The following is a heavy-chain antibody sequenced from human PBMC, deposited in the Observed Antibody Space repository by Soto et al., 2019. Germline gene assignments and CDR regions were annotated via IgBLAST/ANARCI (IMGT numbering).Heavy chain of an antibody. CDR1: GFTFSSHW. D-gene: IGHD6-19*01. V-gene: IGHV3-74*01. Sequence: GGSLRLSCAASGFTFSSHWMHWVRQAPGKGLVWVSRINSDGSSTSYADSVKGRFTISRDNAKNTLYLQMNSLRAEDTAVYYCERVALSYSRGCPYGYWGQGTRVTVS. CDR3: ERVALSYSRGCPYGY. CDR2: INSDGSST. J-gene: IGHJ4*02.